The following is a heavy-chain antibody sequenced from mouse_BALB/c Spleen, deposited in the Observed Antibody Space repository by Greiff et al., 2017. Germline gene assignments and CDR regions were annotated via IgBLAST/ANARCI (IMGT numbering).Heavy chain of an antibody. J-gene: IGHJ2*01. CDR1: GYTFTSYT. CDR2: INPSSGYT. Sequence: LVESGAELARPGASVKMSCKASGYTFTSYTMHWVKQRPGQGLEWIGYINPSSGYTNYNQKFKDKATLTAAKSSSTAYMQLSSLTSEDSAVYYFASGYYFDYWGQGTTLTVSS. V-gene: IGHV1-4*01. D-gene: IGHD2-2*01. CDR3: ASGYYFDY.